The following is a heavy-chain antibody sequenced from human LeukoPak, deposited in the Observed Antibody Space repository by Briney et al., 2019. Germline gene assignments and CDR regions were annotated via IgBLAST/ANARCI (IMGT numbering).Heavy chain of an antibody. CDR1: GGTFSSYA. V-gene: IGHV1-69*13. J-gene: IGHJ5*02. Sequence: ASVKVSCKASGGTFSSYAISWVRQAPGQGLEWMGGIIPIFGTASYAQKFQGRVTITADESTSTAYMELSSLRSEDTAVYYCARDQTGDLDREDWFDPWGQGTLVTVSS. CDR2: IIPIFGTA. D-gene: IGHD7-27*01. CDR3: ARDQTGDLDREDWFDP.